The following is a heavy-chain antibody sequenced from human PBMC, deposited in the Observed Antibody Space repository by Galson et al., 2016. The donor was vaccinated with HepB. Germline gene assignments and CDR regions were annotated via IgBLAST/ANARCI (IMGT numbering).Heavy chain of an antibody. CDR3: ARDLDY. CDR1: GFSFSTWS. V-gene: IGHV3-48*01. Sequence: SLRLSCAASGFSFSTWSMNWVRQAPGKGLEWISYISDNGKNKYYAGSVEGRFTISGDNARNSLNLQLHNLRAEDTALYYCARDLDYWGQGTMVTVSS. J-gene: IGHJ4*02. CDR2: ISDNGKNK.